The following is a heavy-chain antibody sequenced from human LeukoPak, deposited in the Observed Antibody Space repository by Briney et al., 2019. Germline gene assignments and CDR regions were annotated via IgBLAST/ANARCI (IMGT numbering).Heavy chain of an antibody. CDR3: AKDGSSYYYIYY. Sequence: GGSLRRSCAASGVTFSSYWRSWVRQAPGKGLEWVANIEQDGSEKYYVDSVKGRFTVSRDDSKSTLYLQMNSLRADDTAVYYCAKDGSSYYYIYYWGQGTLVTVSS. CDR1: GVTFSSYW. CDR2: IEQDGSEK. V-gene: IGHV3-7*01. J-gene: IGHJ4*02. D-gene: IGHD3-22*01.